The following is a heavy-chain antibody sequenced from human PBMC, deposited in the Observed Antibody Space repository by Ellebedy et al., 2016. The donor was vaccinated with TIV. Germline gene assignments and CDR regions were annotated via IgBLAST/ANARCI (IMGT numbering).Heavy chain of an antibody. CDR1: GFTFSTYS. CDR2: MSGTSSYV. J-gene: IGHJ4*02. CDR3: ARVPRGGAPDY. V-gene: IGHV3-21*01. Sequence: GGSLRLSCAASGFTFSTYSMNWVRQAPGKGLEWVSSMSGTSSYVHYADSVEGRFTISRDNAKNSLYLQMNSLRAEDTAVYYCARVPRGGAPDYWGQGTLVTVSS. D-gene: IGHD3-16*01.